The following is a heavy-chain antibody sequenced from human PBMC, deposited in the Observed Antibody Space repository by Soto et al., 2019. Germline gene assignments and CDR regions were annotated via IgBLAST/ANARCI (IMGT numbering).Heavy chain of an antibody. CDR1: GFTFSGSA. J-gene: IGHJ4*02. CDR2: IRSKANSYAT. D-gene: IGHD2-2*01. V-gene: IGHV3-73*01. CDR3: TSPLTPPASTGIDS. Sequence: HPGGSLRLSCAASGFTFSGSAMHWVRQASGKGLEWVGRIRSKANSYATAYAASVKGRFTISRDDSKNTAYLQMNSLKTEDTAVYYCTSPLTPPASTGIDSWGQGNLVTVSS.